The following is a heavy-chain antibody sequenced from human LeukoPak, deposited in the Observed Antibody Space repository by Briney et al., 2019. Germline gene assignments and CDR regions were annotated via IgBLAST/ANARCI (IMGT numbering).Heavy chain of an antibody. CDR2: IYPGDSDT. CDR3: ARQQIQQLGPHFDS. J-gene: IGHJ4*02. V-gene: IGHV5-51*01. D-gene: IGHD1-1*01. Sequence: GESLKISCQGSGFIFTHYWIAWVRQMPGKGPEWMGVIYPGDSDTRYNPSFQGQVTISADKSISTTYLQWTSLKDSDTAMYYCARQQIQQLGPHFDSWGQGTLVTVSS. CDR1: GFIFTHYW.